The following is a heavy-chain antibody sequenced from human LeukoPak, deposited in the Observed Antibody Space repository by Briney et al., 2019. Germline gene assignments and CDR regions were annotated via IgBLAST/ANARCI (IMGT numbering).Heavy chain of an antibody. CDR3: ARGEYQLPQGN. CDR1: GFTVSSNY. V-gene: IGHV3-66*02. CDR2: IYSGGST. D-gene: IGHD2-2*01. J-gene: IGHJ4*02. Sequence: GGSLRLSCAASGFTVSSNYMSWVRQAPGKGLEWVSVIYSGGSTYYEDSVKGRFTISRDNSKNTLYLQMNSLGAEDTAVYYCARGEYQLPQGNWGQGTLVTVPS.